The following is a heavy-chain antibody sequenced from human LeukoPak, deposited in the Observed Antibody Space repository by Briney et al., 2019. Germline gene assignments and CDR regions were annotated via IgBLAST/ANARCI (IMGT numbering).Heavy chain of an antibody. Sequence: GGSLRLSCAASGFTFSSYSMNWVRQAPGQGLEWVSSISSSSSYIYYADSVKGRFTISRDNAKNSLYLQMNSLRAEDTAVYYCARKDPRDAFDIWGQGTMVTVSS. J-gene: IGHJ3*02. CDR2: ISSSSSYI. CDR3: ARKDPRDAFDI. D-gene: IGHD2-15*01. V-gene: IGHV3-21*01. CDR1: GFTFSSYS.